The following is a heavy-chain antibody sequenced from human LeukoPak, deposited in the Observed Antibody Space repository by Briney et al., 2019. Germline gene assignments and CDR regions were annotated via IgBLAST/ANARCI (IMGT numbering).Heavy chain of an antibody. Sequence: GGSLRLSCAASGFTFSSYAMNWVRQAPGKGLEWVSAISGRDSSTYYADSVKGRFTISRDNSKNTLYLQMNSLRAEDTAVYYCAKIRPPAYDIWGQGTMVTVSS. CDR1: GFTFSSYA. D-gene: IGHD3-3*02. CDR3: AKIRPPAYDI. J-gene: IGHJ3*02. CDR2: ISGRDSST. V-gene: IGHV3-23*01.